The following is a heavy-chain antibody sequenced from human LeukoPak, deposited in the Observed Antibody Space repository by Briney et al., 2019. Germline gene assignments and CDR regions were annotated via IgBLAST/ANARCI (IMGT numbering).Heavy chain of an antibody. D-gene: IGHD1-26*01. V-gene: IGHV1-2*02. CDR3: AKSRIVGAHCLDY. J-gene: IGHJ4*02. CDR2: INPNSGGT. Sequence: VASVKVSCKASGYTFTGYYMHWVRQAPVQGLVWMGWINPNSGGTNYAQKFQGRVTMTRDTSISTAYMELSRLRSDDTAVYYCAKSRIVGAHCLDYWGQGTLVTVSS. CDR1: GYTFTGYY.